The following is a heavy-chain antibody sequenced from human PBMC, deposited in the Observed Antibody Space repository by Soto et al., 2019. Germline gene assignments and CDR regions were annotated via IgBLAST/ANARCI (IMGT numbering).Heavy chain of an antibody. J-gene: IGHJ3*02. CDR3: ARAYGAHDAFAI. Sequence: SETLSLTCTVSGGSISSGGYYWNWIRQHPGKGLEWIGYISYSGSPYYNPSLESRITISLDTSIKQFSLKLSSVTAADTAVYYGARAYGAHDAFAIWGQGTTVPVSS. CDR1: GGSISSGGYY. V-gene: IGHV4-31*03. CDR2: ISYSGSP. D-gene: IGHD4-17*01.